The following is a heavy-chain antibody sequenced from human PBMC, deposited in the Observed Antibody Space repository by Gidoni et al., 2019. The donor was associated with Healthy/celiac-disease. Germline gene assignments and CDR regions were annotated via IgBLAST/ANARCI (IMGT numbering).Heavy chain of an antibody. CDR3: AKEWEMVRGVIPFFDY. CDR1: GFPFSRYA. V-gene: IGHV3-23*01. CDR2: ISGSGGST. Sequence: EVQLLESGGGLVQPGGSLRLACAASGFPFSRYAMSWVRQDPGKGLEWVSAISGSGGSTYYADSVKGRFTISRDNSKNTLYPQMNSLRAEDTAVYYCAKEWEMVRGVIPFFDYWGQGTLVTVSS. D-gene: IGHD3-10*01. J-gene: IGHJ4*02.